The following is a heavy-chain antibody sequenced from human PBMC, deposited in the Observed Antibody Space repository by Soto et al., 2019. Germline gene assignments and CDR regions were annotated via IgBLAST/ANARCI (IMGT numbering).Heavy chain of an antibody. V-gene: IGHV3-15*07. CDR3: TTDIWGSSRTDY. CDR2: IKRKIDGGTT. CDR1: GFGFSNAW. Sequence: GGSLRLSCAASGFGFSNAWMNWVRQAPGKGLEWVGHIKRKIDGGTTDYAAPVKGRFTISRDDSKNTLYLQINSLKTEDTAVYYCTTDIWGSSRTDYWGEGTLVTVSS. J-gene: IGHJ4*02. D-gene: IGHD3-16*02.